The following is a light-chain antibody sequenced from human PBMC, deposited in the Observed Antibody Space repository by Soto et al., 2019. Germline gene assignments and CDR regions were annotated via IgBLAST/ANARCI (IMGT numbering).Light chain of an antibody. CDR1: QSVLYSSNNNNY. CDR2: WAS. CDR3: QQYYSPPYT. J-gene: IGKJ2*01. Sequence: DIVTTQSPDSLAVSLGERATINCKSSQSVLYSSNNNNYLAWYQQKPGQPPKLLIYWASTRESGVPDRFSASGSGTDFTLTISSLQAEDVAVYYCQQYYSPPYTFGQGSKLEIK. V-gene: IGKV4-1*01.